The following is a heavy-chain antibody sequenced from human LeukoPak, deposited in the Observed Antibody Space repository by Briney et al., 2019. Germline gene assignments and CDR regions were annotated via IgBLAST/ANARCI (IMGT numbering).Heavy chain of an antibody. J-gene: IGHJ6*03. CDR1: GGSINGYY. Sequence: SETLSLTCTVSGGSINGYYWSWIRQPPGKGLEWIGYIYYSGSTNYNPSLKSRVTISVDTSKNQFSLKLSSVTAADTAVYYCARDWGVSARPGYMDVWGKGTTVTVSS. CDR2: IYYSGST. CDR3: ARDWGVSARPGYMDV. D-gene: IGHD6-6*01. V-gene: IGHV4-59*01.